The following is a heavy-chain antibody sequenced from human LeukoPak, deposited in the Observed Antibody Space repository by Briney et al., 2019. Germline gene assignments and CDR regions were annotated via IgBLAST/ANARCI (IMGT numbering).Heavy chain of an antibody. V-gene: IGHV3-23*01. CDR2: ISGSGGST. CDR3: AKYLSGLGSSWYPGWYFDL. J-gene: IGHJ2*01. CDR1: GFTFSDYY. Sequence: PGGSLRLSCAASGFTFSDYYMSWIRQAPGKGLEWVSAISGSGGSTYYADSVKGRFTISRDNSKNTLYLQMNSLRAEDTAVYYCAKYLSGLGSSWYPGWYFDLWGRGTLVTVSS. D-gene: IGHD6-13*01.